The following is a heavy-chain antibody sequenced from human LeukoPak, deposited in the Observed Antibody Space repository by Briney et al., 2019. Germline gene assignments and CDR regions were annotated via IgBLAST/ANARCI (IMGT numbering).Heavy chain of an antibody. V-gene: IGHV4-61*02. CDR2: IYTSGST. D-gene: IGHD3-10*01. CDR1: GGSISSGSYY. CDR3: ARDRDLRGGGDSGNPTWYYYYMDV. J-gene: IGHJ6*03. Sequence: TSSETLSLTCTVSGGSISSGSYYWSWIRQPAGKGLEWIGRIYTSGSTNYNPSLKTRVTISVDTSKNQFSLKLNYVTAADTAVYYGARDRDLRGGGDSGNPTWYYYYMDVWGKGTTVTISS.